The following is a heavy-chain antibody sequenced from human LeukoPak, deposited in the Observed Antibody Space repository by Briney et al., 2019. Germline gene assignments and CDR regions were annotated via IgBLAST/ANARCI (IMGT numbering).Heavy chain of an antibody. CDR3: ARSLFWDILAPGAFDT. CDR1: GFTFSSYW. J-gene: IGHJ3*02. D-gene: IGHD3-9*01. CDR2: IKQDGSEK. Sequence: PGGSLRLSCAASGFTFSSYWMSWVRQAPGKGLEWVANIKQDGSEKYYVGSVKGRFTISRDNAKNSLYLQMNSLRAEDTAVYYCARSLFWDILAPGAFDTWGQGTMVTVSS. V-gene: IGHV3-7*01.